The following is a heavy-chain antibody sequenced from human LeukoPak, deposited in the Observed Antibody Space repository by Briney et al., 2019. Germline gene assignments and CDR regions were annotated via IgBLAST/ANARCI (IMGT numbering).Heavy chain of an antibody. J-gene: IGHJ5*02. CDR1: GFSFSSYS. CDR2: ISSSSTYI. D-gene: IGHD4-23*01. CDR3: ARAYGGYNWSDP. V-gene: IGHV3-21*01. Sequence: PGGSLRLSCAASGFSFSSYSMNWVRQAPGKGLEWVSSISSSSTYIHYADSVKGRFTISRDNAKNSLYLQMKSLRAEDTAVYYCARAYGGYNWSDPWGQGTLVTVSS.